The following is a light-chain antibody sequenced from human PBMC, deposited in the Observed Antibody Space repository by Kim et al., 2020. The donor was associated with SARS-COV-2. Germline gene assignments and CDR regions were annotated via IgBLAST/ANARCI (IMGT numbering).Light chain of an antibody. V-gene: IGLV1-40*01. CDR2: GNS. Sequence: QSVLTQPPSVSGAPGQRVTISCTGSSSNIGAGYDVHWYQQLPGTAPKLLIYGNSNRPSGVPDRFSGSKSGTSAPLAITGLQAEDEADYYCQSYDSSRWVFGGGTQLTVL. J-gene: IGLJ3*02. CDR1: SSNIGAGYD. CDR3: QSYDSSRWV.